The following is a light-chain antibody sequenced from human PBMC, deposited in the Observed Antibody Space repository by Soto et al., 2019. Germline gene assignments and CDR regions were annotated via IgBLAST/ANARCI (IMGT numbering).Light chain of an antibody. Sequence: IQMTQSPSSLSASVGDRVTIACRADQSISTHLNWYQHKPGKAPRLLIYAASNLQSGVPSRFSGSGSGTDFTLTISSLQPEDFATYSCQQTFRGVTFGPGTKVDIK. CDR1: QSISTH. V-gene: IGKV1-39*01. CDR3: QQTFRGVT. CDR2: AAS. J-gene: IGKJ3*01.